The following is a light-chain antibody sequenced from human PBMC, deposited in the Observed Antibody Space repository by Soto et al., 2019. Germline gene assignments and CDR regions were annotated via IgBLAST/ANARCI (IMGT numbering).Light chain of an antibody. V-gene: IGKV1-5*03. CDR2: LAS. Sequence: DIQMTQSPSTLSASVGDRVTITCRASQSISNWLAWYQQKPGKAPKLLIYLASSLESGVPSRFSGSGSGTEFTLTISSLQSDDFASYYCQQYNRYWTFGEGTKVDNK. CDR3: QQYNRYWT. CDR1: QSISNW. J-gene: IGKJ1*01.